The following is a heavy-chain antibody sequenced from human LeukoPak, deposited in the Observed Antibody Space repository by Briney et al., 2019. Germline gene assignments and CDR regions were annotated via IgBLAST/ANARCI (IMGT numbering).Heavy chain of an antibody. V-gene: IGHV1-18*01. CDR1: GGTFSSYA. D-gene: IGHD6-13*01. CDR2: ISAYNGNA. CDR3: AREAATGVYFDY. J-gene: IGHJ4*02. Sequence: ATVKVSCKASGGTFSSYAISWVRQAPGQGREWMGWISAYNGNANYAHNLQGRVTMTTDTSTSTAYMELRSLTSDDTAVYYCAREAATGVYFDYWGQGTLVTVSS.